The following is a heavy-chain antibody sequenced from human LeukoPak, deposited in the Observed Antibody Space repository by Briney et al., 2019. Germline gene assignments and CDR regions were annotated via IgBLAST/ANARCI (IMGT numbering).Heavy chain of an antibody. Sequence: GGSLRLSCAASGFTFSDYYMSWIRQAPGKGLEWVSYISSSGSTIYYADSVKGRFTISRDNAKNSLYLQMNSLRAEDTAVYYCATGDDSSGYYYAPTFDYWGQGTLVTVSS. CDR2: ISSSGSTI. CDR3: ATGDDSSGYYYAPTFDY. CDR1: GFTFSDYY. D-gene: IGHD3-22*01. J-gene: IGHJ4*02. V-gene: IGHV3-11*01.